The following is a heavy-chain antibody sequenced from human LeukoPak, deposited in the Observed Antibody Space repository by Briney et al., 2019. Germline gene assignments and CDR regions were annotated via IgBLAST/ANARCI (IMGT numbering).Heavy chain of an antibody. D-gene: IGHD1-1*01. CDR3: ARDDMLERPSFDI. CDR2: IYFTGDII. Sequence: PGGSLRLSCAASGFPFSGYHMSGIRRAPGKGLEGISYIYFTGDIIYYADSVKGRFTISRDNAKNSLYLQMNSLKAEDTAVYYCARDDMLERPSFDIWGQGTVVTVSS. CDR1: GFPFSGYH. V-gene: IGHV3-11*01. J-gene: IGHJ3*02.